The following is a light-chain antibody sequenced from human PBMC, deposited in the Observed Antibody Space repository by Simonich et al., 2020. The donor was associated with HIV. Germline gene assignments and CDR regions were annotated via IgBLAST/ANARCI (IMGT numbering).Light chain of an antibody. Sequence: DIQMTQSPSSLSASVGDSITITCRASQSISSFLNWYQQKPGKAPNLLIYAASSLQSGVPSRFSGSGSGTDFTLIISSLQPEDFATYYCQQSHYTPFTFGQGTKLEIK. CDR2: AAS. J-gene: IGKJ2*01. CDR3: QQSHYTPFT. V-gene: IGKV1-39*01. CDR1: QSISSF.